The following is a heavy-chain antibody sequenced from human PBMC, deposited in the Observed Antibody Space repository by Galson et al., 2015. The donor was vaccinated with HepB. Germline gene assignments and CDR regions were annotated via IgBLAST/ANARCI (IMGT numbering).Heavy chain of an antibody. CDR2: IDPSDSYT. Sequence: QSGAEVKKPGESLRISCKGSGYSFTSYWISWVRQMPGKGLEWMGRIDPSDSYTNYSPSFQGHVTISADKSISTAYLQWSSLKASDTAMYYCARHSRDGNSDYGSGSYLGYWGQGTLVTVSS. V-gene: IGHV5-10-1*01. D-gene: IGHD3-10*01. J-gene: IGHJ4*02. CDR3: ARHSRDGNSDYGSGSYLGY. CDR1: GYSFTSYW.